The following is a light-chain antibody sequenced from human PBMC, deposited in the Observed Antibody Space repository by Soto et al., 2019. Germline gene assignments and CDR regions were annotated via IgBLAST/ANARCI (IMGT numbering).Light chain of an antibody. J-gene: IGKJ1*01. CDR1: QSIRRS. CDR2: AAS. CDR3: QQSYSTPP. V-gene: IGKV1-39*01. Sequence: DIQMTQSPSSLSASVGDRVTITCRASQSIRRSLNWYQQKPGKAPKLLIYAASSLQSGVPSRFSGSGSGTDFTLTISSLQPEDFATYYCQQSYSTPPIGQGTKVDIK.